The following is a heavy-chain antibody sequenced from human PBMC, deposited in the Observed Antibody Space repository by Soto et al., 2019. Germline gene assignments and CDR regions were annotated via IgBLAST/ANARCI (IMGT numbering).Heavy chain of an antibody. V-gene: IGHV1-69*02. Sequence: QVQLVQSGAEVKKPGSSVKVSCKASGGTFSRYTFTWVRQAPGQGLEWMGRIIPILDIPNYAQNFQGRVTMTACKATGTAYRELGSLRSADTAVYYWASNFTGVLVLGTSPPGGDNYGWDVWGQGTRVTVSS. CDR2: IIPILDIP. CDR1: GGTFSRYT. CDR3: ASNFTGVLVLGTSPPGGDNYGWDV. D-gene: IGHD2-15*01. J-gene: IGHJ6*02.